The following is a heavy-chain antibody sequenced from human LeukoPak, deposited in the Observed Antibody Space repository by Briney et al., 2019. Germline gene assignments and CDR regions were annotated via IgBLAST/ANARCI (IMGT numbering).Heavy chain of an antibody. J-gene: IGHJ4*02. D-gene: IGHD6-19*01. V-gene: IGHV3-21*01. Sequence: GGSLRLSCAASGFTFSSYSVNWVRQAPGKGLEWVSSIASSSSYIYYADSVKGRFTISRDNAKNSTYLKMNSLRAEDTAAYYCARFHSSGWFIDYWGQGTLVTVSS. CDR1: GFTFSSYS. CDR3: ARFHSSGWFIDY. CDR2: IASSSSYI.